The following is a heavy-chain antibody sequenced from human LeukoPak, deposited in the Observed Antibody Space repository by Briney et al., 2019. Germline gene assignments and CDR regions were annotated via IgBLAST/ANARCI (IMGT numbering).Heavy chain of an antibody. Sequence: ASVKVSCKASGYTFTGYYMHWVRRAPGQGLEWMGWINPNSGGTNYAQKFQGRVTMTRDTSISTAYMELSRLRSDDTAVYYCARGPVSYCSSTSCYVLIGDYWGQGTLVTVSS. CDR3: ARGPVSYCSSTSCYVLIGDY. CDR2: INPNSGGT. CDR1: GYTFTGYY. V-gene: IGHV1-2*02. D-gene: IGHD2-2*01. J-gene: IGHJ4*02.